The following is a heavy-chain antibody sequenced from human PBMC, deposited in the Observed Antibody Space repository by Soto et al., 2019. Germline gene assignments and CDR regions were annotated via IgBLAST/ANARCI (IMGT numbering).Heavy chain of an antibody. D-gene: IGHD3-16*01. CDR1: GTFLNIGTHY. CDR3: AGDGGPYGFDP. Sequence: PSETLSLTCTVSGTFLNIGTHYWNWVRQPPGNALEWIGYIYGTGNTKCSPSLKSRVTISQDTSKHQVSLKMNSVTATHTAMDCCAGDGGPYGFDPWGQGILVTVSS. J-gene: IGHJ5*02. CDR2: IYGTGNT. V-gene: IGHV4-61*01.